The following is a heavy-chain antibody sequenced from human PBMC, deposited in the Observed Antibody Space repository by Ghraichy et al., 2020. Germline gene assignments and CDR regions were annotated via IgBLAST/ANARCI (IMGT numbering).Heavy chain of an antibody. CDR1: GFTFSSYA. V-gene: IGHV3-23*01. CDR3: VKWGEGVTSVSRGTDH. J-gene: IGHJ4*02. CDR2: LSGSGGQT. Sequence: GGSLRLSCAASGFTFSSYAMSWVRQTPGKGLEWVSALSGSGGQTFYADSVKGRFTISRDNSRDTLYLQLNSLRAEDTAVYYCVKWGEGVTSVSRGTDHWGQGTLVTVSS. D-gene: IGHD4-17*01.